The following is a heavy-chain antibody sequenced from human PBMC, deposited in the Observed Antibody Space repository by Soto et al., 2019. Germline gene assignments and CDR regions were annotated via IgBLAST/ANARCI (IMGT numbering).Heavy chain of an antibody. D-gene: IGHD1-26*01. CDR2: ISYSGST. V-gene: IGHV4-30-4*01. Sequence: TLSLTCTVSGGSISSGDYYWSWIRQPPGKGLEWIAFISYSGSTYYNPSLQSRVAMSVDTSRNQFSLRLSSVTAADTAVYYCATMGTTTGSYYFYYWGQGTLVTVSS. CDR3: ATMGTTTGSYYFYY. CDR1: GGSISSGDYY. J-gene: IGHJ4*02.